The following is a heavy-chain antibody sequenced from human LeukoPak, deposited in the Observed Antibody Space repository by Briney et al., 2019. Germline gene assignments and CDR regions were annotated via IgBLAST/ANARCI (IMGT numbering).Heavy chain of an antibody. J-gene: IGHJ4*02. CDR2: INPNSGGT. CDR3: AREYYDSSAYNQEAIDY. Sequence: ASVKVSCKASGYTFTDYYMHWVRQAPGQGLEWLGWINPNSGGTNYAPKFQGRVTMTRDTSISTAYMALSRLRSDDTAVYYCAREYYDSSAYNQEAIDYWGQGTLVTVSS. D-gene: IGHD3-22*01. V-gene: IGHV1-2*02. CDR1: GYTFTDYY.